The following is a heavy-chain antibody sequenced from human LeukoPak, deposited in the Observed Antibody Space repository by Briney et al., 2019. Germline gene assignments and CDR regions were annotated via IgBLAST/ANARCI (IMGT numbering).Heavy chain of an antibody. D-gene: IGHD3-3*01. V-gene: IGHV3-7*04. CDR1: GFTFSSYW. J-gene: IGHJ4*02. CDR3: ARANVLRFLEWLLYGDSFDY. CDR2: IKQDGSEK. Sequence: GGSLRLSCAASGFTFSSYWMSWVRQAPGKGLEWVANIKQDGSEKYYVDSVKGRFTISRDNAKNSLYLQMNSLRAEDTAVYYRARANVLRFLEWLLYGDSFDYWGQGTLVTVSS.